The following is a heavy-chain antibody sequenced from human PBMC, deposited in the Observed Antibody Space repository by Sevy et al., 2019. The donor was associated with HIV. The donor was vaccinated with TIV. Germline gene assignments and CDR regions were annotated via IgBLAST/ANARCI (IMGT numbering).Heavy chain of an antibody. J-gene: IGHJ5*02. V-gene: IGHV4-34*01. CDR2: INHSGST. Sequence: SETLSLTCAVYGGSFSGYYWSWIRQPPGKGLEWIGEINHSGSTNYNPSLKSRVTISVDTSKNQFSLKLSSVTAADTAVYYCARGCAAEXXXXSHWFXPWGQGTLVTVSS. CDR1: GGSFSGYY. CDR3: ARGCAAEXXXXSHWFXP.